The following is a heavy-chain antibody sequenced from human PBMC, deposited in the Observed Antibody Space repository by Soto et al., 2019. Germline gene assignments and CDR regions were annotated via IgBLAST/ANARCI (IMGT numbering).Heavy chain of an antibody. V-gene: IGHV4-30-4*01. CDR3: ARWSGVGVAGMDV. CDR1: GGSITSGDYY. Sequence: QVQLQESGPRLVKPSQTLSLTCTVSGGSITSGDYYWSWIRQPPGKGLEWVGYISYSGSTDYNPSLQSRITIKVDTAKSQISLQLNSVTAADTDVYFCARWSGVGVAGMDVCGQGTTVTVSS. CDR2: ISYSGST. D-gene: IGHD3-10*01. J-gene: IGHJ6*02.